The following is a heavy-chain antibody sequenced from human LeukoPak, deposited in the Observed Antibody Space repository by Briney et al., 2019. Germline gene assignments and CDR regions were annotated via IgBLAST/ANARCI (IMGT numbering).Heavy chain of an antibody. D-gene: IGHD3-10*01. CDR2: IYYTGST. CDR1: GGSINNFY. Sequence: SETLSLTCTVSGGSINNFYWYWVRQPPGKGLEWMGYIYYTGSTNYNPSLKSRGTMSVDTSKNLFSLRLTYMTAADTAVYYCARVGGSGSSFDYWGQGTQVTVS. J-gene: IGHJ4*02. CDR3: ARVGGSGSSFDY. V-gene: IGHV4-59*01.